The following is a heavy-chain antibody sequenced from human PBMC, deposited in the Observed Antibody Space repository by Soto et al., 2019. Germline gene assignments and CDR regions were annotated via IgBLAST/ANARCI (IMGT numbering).Heavy chain of an antibody. D-gene: IGHD3-22*01. CDR3: ARDRNYYDSSGGYYHYGMDV. V-gene: IGHV1-18*01. CDR2: ISAYNGNT. Sequence: QVQLVQSGAEVKKPGASVKVSCKASGYTFTSYGISWVRQAPGQGLEWMGWISAYNGNTNYAQKLPGRVTMTTDTSTSTAYMELRSLRSDDTAVYYCARDRNYYDSSGGYYHYGMDVWGQGTTVTVSS. CDR1: GYTFTSYG. J-gene: IGHJ6*02.